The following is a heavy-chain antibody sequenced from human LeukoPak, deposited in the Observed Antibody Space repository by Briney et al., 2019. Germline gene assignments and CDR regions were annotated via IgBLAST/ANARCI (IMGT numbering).Heavy chain of an antibody. J-gene: IGHJ4*02. CDR1: GFTFSDYY. V-gene: IGHV3-11*01. D-gene: IGHD3-22*01. CDR3: ARAASPHYYDSRGYYGY. Sequence: PGGSLRLSCAASGFTFSDYYMAWIRQAPGKGLEWVSYISTSGSNIYYADSVKGRFTISRDNAKNSLYLQMNSLRAEDTAVYYCARAASPHYYDSRGYYGYWGQGTLVTVSS. CDR2: ISTSGSNI.